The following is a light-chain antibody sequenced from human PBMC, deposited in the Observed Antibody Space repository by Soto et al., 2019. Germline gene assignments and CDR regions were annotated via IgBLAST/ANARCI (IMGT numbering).Light chain of an antibody. Sequence: TQSPATLPLSPGERATLSCRASQSVSNYLAWYQQKPGQAPRLLIYDASNRATGIPARFSGSGSGTDFTLTISSLEPEDFAVYYCHQRSNWPPITFGQGTRLEIK. J-gene: IGKJ5*01. CDR1: QSVSNY. CDR3: HQRSNWPPIT. CDR2: DAS. V-gene: IGKV3-11*01.